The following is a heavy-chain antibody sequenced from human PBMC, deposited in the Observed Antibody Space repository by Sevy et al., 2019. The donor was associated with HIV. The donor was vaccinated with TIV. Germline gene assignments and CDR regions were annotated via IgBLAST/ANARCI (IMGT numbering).Heavy chain of an antibody. CDR1: GFTFSSYA. V-gene: IGHV3-23*01. D-gene: IGHD3-10*01. CDR2: ISGSGGST. Sequence: GGSLRLSCAASGFTFSSYAMSWVRQAPGKGLEWVSAISGSGGSTYYADSVKGRFNISRDNSKNTLYLQMNSLGAEDTAVYYCAKSPPYGSGSYPNWFDPWGQGTLVTVSS. CDR3: AKSPPYGSGSYPNWFDP. J-gene: IGHJ5*02.